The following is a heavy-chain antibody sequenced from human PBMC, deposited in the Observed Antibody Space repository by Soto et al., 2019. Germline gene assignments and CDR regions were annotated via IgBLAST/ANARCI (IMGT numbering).Heavy chain of an antibody. J-gene: IGHJ5*02. V-gene: IGHV3-30-3*01. D-gene: IGHD3-9*01. CDR2: ISYDGSNK. Sequence: QVQLVESGGGVVQPGRSLRLSCAASGFTFSSYAMHWVRQAPGKGLEWVAVISYDGSNKYYADSVKGRFTISRDNSKNTLYLQMNSLRAEDTAVYYCARDQYFDWIKSPQNWFDPWGQGTLVTVSS. CDR3: ARDQYFDWIKSPQNWFDP. CDR1: GFTFSSYA.